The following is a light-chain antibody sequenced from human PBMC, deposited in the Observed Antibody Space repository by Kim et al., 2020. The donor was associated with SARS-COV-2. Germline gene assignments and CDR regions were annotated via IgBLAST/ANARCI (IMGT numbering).Light chain of an antibody. CDR3: YSAADNIEV. V-gene: IGLV3-27*01. Sequence: GSPGQTARITCAGEVLAKKYARWVQQKPGQAPVLVIYKDSERPSGIPERFSGSSSGTTVTLTISGAQVEDEADYYCYSAADNIEVFGGGTKVTVL. CDR1: VLAKKY. CDR2: KDS. J-gene: IGLJ2*01.